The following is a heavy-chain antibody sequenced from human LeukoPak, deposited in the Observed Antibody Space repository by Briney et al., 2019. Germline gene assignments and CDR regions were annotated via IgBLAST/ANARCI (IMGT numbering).Heavy chain of an antibody. V-gene: IGHV3-7*05. J-gene: IGHJ3*02. D-gene: IGHD7-27*01. CDR3: ARVRTGDYLDAFDI. CDR1: GFIFSRYW. CDR2: IKPDGSEK. Sequence: GGSLRLSCAASGFIFSRYWMTWVRQAPGKGLEWVANIKPDGSEKKYVDSVKGRFTISRDNSKNTLYLQMSSLTAEDTALYYCARVRTGDYLDAFDIRGHGTMVFVSS.